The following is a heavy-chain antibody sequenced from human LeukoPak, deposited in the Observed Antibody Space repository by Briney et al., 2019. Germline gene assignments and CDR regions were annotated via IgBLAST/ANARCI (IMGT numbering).Heavy chain of an antibody. J-gene: IGHJ4*02. CDR3: ARAGYYDSRGYYPDY. V-gene: IGHV3-21*01. Sequence: GGSLRLSCAASGFTVSNNYMSWVRQAPGKGLEWVSSISSSSSYIYYADSVKGRFTISRDNAKNSLYLQMNSLRAEDTAVYYCARAGYYDSRGYYPDYWGQGTLVTVSS. CDR2: ISSSSSYI. D-gene: IGHD3-22*01. CDR1: GFTVSNNY.